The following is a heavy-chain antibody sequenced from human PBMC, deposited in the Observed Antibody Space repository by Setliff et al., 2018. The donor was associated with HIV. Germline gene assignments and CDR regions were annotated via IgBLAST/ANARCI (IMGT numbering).Heavy chain of an antibody. CDR3: ANLVIIKSYFDY. D-gene: IGHD3-10*01. V-gene: IGHV4-34*01. CDR1: GGSFSGYF. CDR2: IDHGGDT. J-gene: IGHJ4*02. Sequence: KPSETLSLTCAVYGGSFSGYFWTWIRQSPHKSLEWIGDIDHGGDTNYNPSLKSRVTISLDTSKNQFSLKLTSVTAADTAVYYCANLVIIKSYFDYWGQGTLVTVSS.